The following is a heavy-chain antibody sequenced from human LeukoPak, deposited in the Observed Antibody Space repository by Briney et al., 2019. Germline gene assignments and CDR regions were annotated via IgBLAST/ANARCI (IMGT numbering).Heavy chain of an antibody. Sequence: PGGSLRLSCSASGFTFSSYAMHWVRQAPGKGLEYVSAISSNGGSTYYADSVKGRFTISRDDSKNTLYLQMNSLRAEDTAVYYCAKDPVIAVAGHYWYFDLWGRGTLVTVSS. V-gene: IGHV3-64*04. J-gene: IGHJ2*01. CDR2: ISSNGGST. CDR3: AKDPVIAVAGHYWYFDL. D-gene: IGHD6-19*01. CDR1: GFTFSSYA.